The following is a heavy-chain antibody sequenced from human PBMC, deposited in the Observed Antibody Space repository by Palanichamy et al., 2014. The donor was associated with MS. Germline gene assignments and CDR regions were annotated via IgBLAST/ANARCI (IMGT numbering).Heavy chain of an antibody. J-gene: IGHJ6*02. V-gene: IGHV1-69*01. Sequence: QVQLVQSGAEVKKPGSSVKVSCKASAGTFSSYGISWVRQAPGQGLEWMGGIIPMFGAANYAQKFQDRATINADESTSTAYMDLSSLRSEDTAVYYCARGGISMVRGPNKYNYNMDVWGQGTTVTVSS. CDR1: AGTFSSYG. CDR2: IIPMFGAA. CDR3: ARGGISMVRGPNKYNYNMDV. D-gene: IGHD3-10*01.